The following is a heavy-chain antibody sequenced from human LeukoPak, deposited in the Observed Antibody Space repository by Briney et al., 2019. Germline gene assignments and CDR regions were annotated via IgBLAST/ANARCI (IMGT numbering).Heavy chain of an antibody. D-gene: IGHD2-15*01. CDR2: ISSSSSTI. CDR1: GFTFSSYS. J-gene: IGHJ3*02. CDR3: ARVIEWGEYCSGGSCPPSTAFDI. V-gene: IGHV3-48*01. Sequence: PGGSLRLSRAASGFTFSSYSMNWVRQAPGKGLEWVSYISSSSSTIYYADSVKGRFTISRDNAKNSLYLQMNSLRAEDTAVYYCARVIEWGEYCSGGSCPPSTAFDIWGQGTMVTVSS.